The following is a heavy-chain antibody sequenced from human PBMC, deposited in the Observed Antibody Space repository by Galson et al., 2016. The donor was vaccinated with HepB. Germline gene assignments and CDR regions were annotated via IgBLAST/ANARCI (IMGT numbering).Heavy chain of an antibody. CDR3: ARGKSVRVVGYYYYYGMDV. V-gene: IGHV4-34*01. D-gene: IGHD3-10*02. J-gene: IGHJ6*02. CDR1: GGSFSGYY. Sequence: SETLSLTCAVYGGSFSGYYWSWIRQPPGKGLEWIGKINHSGSSNYNPSLKSRVTISVDTSKSQFSLELTSVTAADTAVYCCARGKSVRVVGYYYYYGMDVWGQGTTVTVS. CDR2: INHSGSS.